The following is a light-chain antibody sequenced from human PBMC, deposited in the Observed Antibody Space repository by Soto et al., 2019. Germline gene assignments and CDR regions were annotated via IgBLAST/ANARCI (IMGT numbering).Light chain of an antibody. CDR2: EAA. Sequence: QSALTQPASMSGSPGQSITISCTGTSYDIGANNYVSWYQHHPGKAPKILIYEAANRPSGISHRFSGSKSGNTASLTISGLQAEDEADYFCTSYTSASTLVFGGGTKLTVL. CDR1: SYDIGANNY. J-gene: IGLJ2*01. V-gene: IGLV2-14*01. CDR3: TSYTSASTLV.